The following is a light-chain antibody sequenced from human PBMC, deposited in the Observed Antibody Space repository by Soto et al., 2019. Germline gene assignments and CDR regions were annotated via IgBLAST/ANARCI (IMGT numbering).Light chain of an antibody. CDR3: CSFTSSNTHV. Sequence: QSALTQPASVSGSPGQSITISCTGTSSDFGNYNLVSWYQQHPGKVPKLILFEVNKRPSGVSGRFSGSKSGNTASLTISGLQAEDEADYYCCSFTSSNTHVFGTGTKFTVL. J-gene: IGLJ1*01. CDR2: EVN. V-gene: IGLV2-23*02. CDR1: SSDFGNYNL.